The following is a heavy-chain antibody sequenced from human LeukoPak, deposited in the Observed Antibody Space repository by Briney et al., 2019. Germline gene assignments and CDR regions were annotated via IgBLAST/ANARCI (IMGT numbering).Heavy chain of an antibody. V-gene: IGHV6-1*01. J-gene: IGHJ4*02. CDR3: ARAADRYNWNSRFDY. Sequence: SQTLSLTCAISGDSVSSNSVAWIWIRQSPSRGLEWLGRTYYRSKWYNDYAVSVKSRITINPDTSKNQFSLQLNSVTPEDTAVYYCARAADRYNWNSRFDYWGQGTLVTVSS. CDR1: GDSVSSNSVA. D-gene: IGHD1-7*01. CDR2: TYYRSKWYN.